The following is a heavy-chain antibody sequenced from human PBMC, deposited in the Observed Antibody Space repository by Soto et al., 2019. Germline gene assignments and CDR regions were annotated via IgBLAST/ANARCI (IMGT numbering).Heavy chain of an antibody. V-gene: IGHV5-51*01. CDR2: IHLSGSDT. CDR3: AIGTHGNSLYGY. CDR1: GNRSTNFF. Sequence: PWESLNISCKASGNRSTNFFIGWVCQLPGKGLEWMGFIHLSGSDTRYTPSFQDQVTISAAKSINTAYLQWSSLRASDTAMFYCAIGTHGNSLYGYWGQGTMVTVS. D-gene: IGHD2-8*01. J-gene: IGHJ4*02.